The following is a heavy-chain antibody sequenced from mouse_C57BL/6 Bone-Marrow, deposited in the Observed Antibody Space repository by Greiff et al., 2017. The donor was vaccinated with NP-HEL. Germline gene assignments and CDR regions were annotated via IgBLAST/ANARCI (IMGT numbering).Heavy chain of an antibody. Sequence: DVKLVESEGGLVQPGSSMKLSCTASGFTFSDYYMAWVRQVPEKGLEWVANINYDGSSTYYLDSLKSRFIISRDNAKNILYLQMSSLKSEDTATYYCARVRPIYYFSMDYWGQGTSVTVSS. V-gene: IGHV5-16*01. CDR3: ARVRPIYYFSMDY. CDR1: GFTFSDYY. J-gene: IGHJ4*01. D-gene: IGHD1-1*01. CDR2: INYDGSST.